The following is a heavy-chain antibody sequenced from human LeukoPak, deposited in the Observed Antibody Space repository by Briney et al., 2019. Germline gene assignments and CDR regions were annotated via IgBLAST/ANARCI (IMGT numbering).Heavy chain of an antibody. CDR1: GFTFSSYA. D-gene: IGHD3-22*01. CDR3: AKEVTMIVVVTHHDY. J-gene: IGHJ4*02. Sequence: GGSLRLSCAASGFTFSSYAMSWVRQAPGKGLEWVSAISGSGGSTCYADSVKGRFTISRDNSKNTLYLQMNSLRAEDTAVYYCAKEVTMIVVVTHHDYWGQGTLVTVSS. V-gene: IGHV3-23*01. CDR2: ISGSGGST.